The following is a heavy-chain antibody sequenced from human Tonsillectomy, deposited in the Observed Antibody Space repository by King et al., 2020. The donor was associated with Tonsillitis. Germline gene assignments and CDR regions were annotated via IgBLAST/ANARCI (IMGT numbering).Heavy chain of an antibody. CDR3: AHSRRHAWVYTGYFDY. V-gene: IGHV2-5*01. CDR1: VFSLSTSGVG. Sequence: TLKESGPTLVKPTQTLTLTCTFSVFSLSTSGVGVGWIRQPPGKALEWLDLIYWNDDKRYSPSLKSRLTITKDTPKNQVVLTMTNMDPVDTATYYCAHSRRHAWVYTGYFDYWGQGTLVTVSS. J-gene: IGHJ4*02. CDR2: IYWNDDK. D-gene: IGHD6-13*01.